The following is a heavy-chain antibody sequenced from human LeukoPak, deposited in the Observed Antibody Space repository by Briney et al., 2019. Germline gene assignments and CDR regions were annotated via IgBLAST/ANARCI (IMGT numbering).Heavy chain of an antibody. CDR1: GDSISSYY. V-gene: IGHV4-59*08. Sequence: PSETLSLSCTVSGDSISSYYWSWIRQPPGKGLEWIGYMYNSGSTKYNPSLKSRVTISADTSKNQFSLKPSSVTAADTAVYYCARFGSGSAFDIWGQGTMVTVSS. CDR2: MYNSGST. J-gene: IGHJ3*02. D-gene: IGHD2-15*01. CDR3: ARFGSGSAFDI.